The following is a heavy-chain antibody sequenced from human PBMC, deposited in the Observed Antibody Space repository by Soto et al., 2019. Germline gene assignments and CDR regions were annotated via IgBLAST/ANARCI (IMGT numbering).Heavy chain of an antibody. CDR1: GFSFSAYS. CDR2: IGSSSRPI. D-gene: IGHD3-16*01. V-gene: IGHV3-48*04. CDR3: VSDPDASVWGSSRSDY. J-gene: IGHJ4*02. Sequence: EVQLVESGGGLGQPGGSLRLSCTASGFSFSAYSMNWVRQVPGKGLEWVSYIGSSSRPIYYADSVKGRFTISRDNAKNSLYLQMTSLRAEDTAVYYCVSDPDASVWGSSRSDYWGQGSLVTVSS.